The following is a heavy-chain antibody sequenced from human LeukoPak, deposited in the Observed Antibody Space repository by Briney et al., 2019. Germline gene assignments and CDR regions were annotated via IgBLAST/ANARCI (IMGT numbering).Heavy chain of an antibody. V-gene: IGHV1-2*02. CDR2: INPNSGGT. D-gene: IGHD2-15*01. CDR1: GYTLTELS. CDR3: ARAGYCSGGSCYSGDY. J-gene: IGHJ4*02. Sequence: ASVKVSCKVSGYTLTELSMHWVRQAPGKGLEWMGWINPNSGGTNYAQKFQGRVTMTRDTSISTAYMELSRLRSDDTAVYYCARAGYCSGGSCYSGDYWGQGTLVTVSS.